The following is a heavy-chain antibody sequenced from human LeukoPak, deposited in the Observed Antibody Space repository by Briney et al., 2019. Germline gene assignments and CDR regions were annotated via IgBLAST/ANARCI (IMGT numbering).Heavy chain of an antibody. D-gene: IGHD6-19*01. CDR1: GGSISSYY. CDR2: IYYSGST. V-gene: IGHV4-59*08. CDR3: AASGWGGPRAFDI. J-gene: IGHJ3*02. Sequence: PSETLSLTCTVSGGSISSYYWSWIRQPPGKGLEWIGYIYYSGSTNYNPSLKSRVTISVDTSKNQFSLKLSSVTAADTAVYYCAASGWGGPRAFDIWGQGTMVTVSS.